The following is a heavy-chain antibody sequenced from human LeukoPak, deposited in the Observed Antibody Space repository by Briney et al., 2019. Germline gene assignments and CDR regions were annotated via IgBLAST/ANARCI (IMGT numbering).Heavy chain of an antibody. D-gene: IGHD5-18*01. V-gene: IGHV3-64*02. CDR1: GFTFSSYA. CDR3: ARGGGRNTTMVWAFDY. J-gene: IGHJ4*02. CDR2: ISTNGGST. Sequence: GGSLRLSCAASGFTFSSYAMHWVRQAPGKGLEYVSGISTNGGSTYYADSVNGRFTISRDNSKNTLFLQMGSLRAEDMAVYYCARGGGRNTTMVWAFDYWGQGALVTVSS.